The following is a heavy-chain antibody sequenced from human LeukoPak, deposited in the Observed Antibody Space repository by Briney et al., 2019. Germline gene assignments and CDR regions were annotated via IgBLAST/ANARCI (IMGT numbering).Heavy chain of an antibody. V-gene: IGHV3-7*01. CDR1: GFTFSSYW. J-gene: IGHJ6*02. D-gene: IGHD6-13*01. CDR2: IKQDGSEK. Sequence: PGGSLRLSCAASGFTFSSYWMSWVRQAPGKGLEWVANIKQDGSEKYYVDSVKGRFTISRDNAKNSLYLQMNSLRAEDTAVYYCARPYSGSSYGMDVWGQGTTVTVSS. CDR3: ARPYSGSSYGMDV.